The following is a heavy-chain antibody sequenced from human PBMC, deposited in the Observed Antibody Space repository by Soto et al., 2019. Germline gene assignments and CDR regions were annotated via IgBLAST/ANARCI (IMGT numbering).Heavy chain of an antibody. CDR1: GYAFTTYG. CDR2: ISAHNGNT. D-gene: IGHD1-1*01. CDR3: AGGRYGDY. J-gene: IGHJ4*02. V-gene: IGHV1-18*01. Sequence: QVHLVQSGAEVKKPGASVKVSCKGSGYAFTTYGITWVRQAPGQGLEWMGWISAHNGNTNYAQKLQGRVTVTRDTSTSTAYMELRSLGAVDTAVYYCAGGRYGDYWGQGALVTVSS.